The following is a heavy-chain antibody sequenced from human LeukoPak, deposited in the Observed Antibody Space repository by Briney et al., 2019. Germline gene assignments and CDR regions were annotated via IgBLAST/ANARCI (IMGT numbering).Heavy chain of an antibody. V-gene: IGHV3-30*04. CDR2: ISYDGGDT. Sequence: GGSLRLSCVASGFTFSSYAMHWVRQAPGKGLEWVAVISYDGGDTYYADSVKGRFTISRDDSKNTLYLQMNSLRAEDTAVYYCARDHGGYDSSLGFDYWGQGTLVTVSS. J-gene: IGHJ4*02. D-gene: IGHD3-22*01. CDR3: ARDHGGYDSSLGFDY. CDR1: GFTFSSYA.